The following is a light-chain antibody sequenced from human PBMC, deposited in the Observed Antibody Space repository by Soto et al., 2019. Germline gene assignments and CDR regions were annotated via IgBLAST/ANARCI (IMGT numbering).Light chain of an antibody. V-gene: IGKV1-39*01. CDR1: QSISTY. J-gene: IGKJ4*01. CDR3: QQGPFTLT. Sequence: DIQMTQSPSSLSASVGDRVTITCRASQSISTYLNWYQQKLGKAPKLLISGASSLQGGVPSRFSGSGSGTDFTLTISSLQPEDFATYYCQQGPFTLTFGGGTKLEIK. CDR2: GAS.